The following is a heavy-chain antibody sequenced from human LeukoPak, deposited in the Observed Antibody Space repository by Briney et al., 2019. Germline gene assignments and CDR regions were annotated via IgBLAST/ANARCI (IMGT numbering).Heavy chain of an antibody. CDR1: GFTFSSYW. V-gene: IGHV3-7*01. CDR2: IKQDGTEK. CDR3: KFGSLLRYFDL. Sequence: SGGSLRLSCVVSGFTFSSYWMSWVRQAPGKGLEWVANIKQDGTEKYYVDSVKGRFTISRDNAKNSLYLQMNSLRAEDWSTNWYKFGSLLRYFDLWGRGTLVTVSS. D-gene: IGHD6-13*01. J-gene: IGHJ2*01.